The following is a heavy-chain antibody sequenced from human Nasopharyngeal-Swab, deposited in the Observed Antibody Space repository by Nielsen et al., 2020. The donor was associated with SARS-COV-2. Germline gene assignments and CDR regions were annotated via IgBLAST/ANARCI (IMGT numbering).Heavy chain of an antibody. CDR1: GFTFSSYE. CDR3: ACLFFGAFDI. J-gene: IGHJ3*02. D-gene: IGHD3-10*01. V-gene: IGHV3-48*03. CDR2: ISSSGSTI. Sequence: GTLKISCAASGFTFSSYEMNWVRQAPGKGLEWVSYISSSGSTIYYADSVKGRFTISRDNAKNSLYLQMNSLRAEDTAVYYCACLFFGAFDIWGQGTMVTVSS.